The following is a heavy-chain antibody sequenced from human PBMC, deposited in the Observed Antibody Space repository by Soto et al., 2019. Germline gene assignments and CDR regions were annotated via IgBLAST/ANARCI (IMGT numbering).Heavy chain of an antibody. CDR3: ARSPLGYCSSTSCAPLDY. J-gene: IGHJ4*02. CDR2: ISAYNGNT. Sequence: ASVKVSCKASGYTFTSYGISWVRQAPGQGLEWMGWISAYNGNTNYAQKLQGRVTMTTDTSTSTAYMELRSLRSDDTAVYYCARSPLGYCSSTSCAPLDYWGQGTLVTVSS. CDR1: GYTFTSYG. V-gene: IGHV1-18*01. D-gene: IGHD2-2*01.